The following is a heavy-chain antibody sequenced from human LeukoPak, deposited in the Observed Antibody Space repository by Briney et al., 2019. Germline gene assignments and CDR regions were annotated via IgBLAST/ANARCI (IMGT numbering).Heavy chain of an antibody. CDR1: GITFTTYS. CDR2: IRDSST. Sequence: AGGSLRLSCAASGITFTTYSMTWVRQAPGKGLEWVSSIRDSSTYNADSVKGRFTISRDSSKNTLYLQMNSLRAEDTAVYYCAKVNWICGDNCWGQGTLVTVSS. CDR3: AKVNWICGDNC. J-gene: IGHJ4*02. D-gene: IGHD1-20*01. V-gene: IGHV3-23*01.